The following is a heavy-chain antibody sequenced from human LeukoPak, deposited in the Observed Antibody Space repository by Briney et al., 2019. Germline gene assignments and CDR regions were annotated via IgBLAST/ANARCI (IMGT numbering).Heavy chain of an antibody. CDR3: ARKGYDFWSGYYRYYYDMDV. J-gene: IGHJ6*02. CDR2: IKQDGSEK. CDR1: GFTFSSYW. D-gene: IGHD3-3*01. V-gene: IGHV3-7*01. Sequence: GGSLRLSCAASGFTFSSYWMSWVRQAPGKGLEWVANIKQDGSEKYYVDSVKGRFTISRDNDKNSLYLQMNSLRAEDTAVYYCARKGYDFWSGYYRYYYDMDVWGQGTTVTVSS.